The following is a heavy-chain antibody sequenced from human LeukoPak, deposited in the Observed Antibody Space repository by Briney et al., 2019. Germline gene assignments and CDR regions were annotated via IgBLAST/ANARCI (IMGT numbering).Heavy chain of an antibody. V-gene: IGHV4-31*03. D-gene: IGHD4-23*01. Sequence: PSETLSLTCTVSGGSISSGGYCWSWIRQHPGKGLEWIGYIYYSGSTYYNPSLKSRVTISVDTSKNQFSLKLSSVTAADTAVYYCARAVGYGGNSGGFDYWGQGTLVTVSS. J-gene: IGHJ4*02. CDR3: ARAVGYGGNSGGFDY. CDR1: GGSISSGGYC. CDR2: IYYSGST.